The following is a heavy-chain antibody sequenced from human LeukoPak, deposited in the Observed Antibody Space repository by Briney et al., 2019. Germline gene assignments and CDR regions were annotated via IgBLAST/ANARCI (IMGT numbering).Heavy chain of an antibody. V-gene: IGHV4-39*07. CDR3: AREPDA. CDR2: VYHSGSA. J-gene: IGHJ5*02. Sequence: SETLSLTCTVSGGSISGSNYHWGWIRQPPGEGLEWVGNVYHSGSAFYNESLRGRTTISVDTSKNHFSLKLTFVTAADTAVYYCAREPDAWGQGVLVTVSS. CDR1: GGSISGSNYH.